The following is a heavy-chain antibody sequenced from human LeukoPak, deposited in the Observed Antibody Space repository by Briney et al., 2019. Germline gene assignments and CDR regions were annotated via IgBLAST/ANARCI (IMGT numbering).Heavy chain of an antibody. CDR2: IWYDGSNK. Sequence: PGGSLRLSCAASGFTFSSYGMHWVRQAPGKGLEWVAVIWYDGSNKYYADSVKGRFTISRDNSKNTLYLQMNSLRAEDTAVYYCARDAGVAGSPTLDYWGQGTLVTVSS. CDR1: GFTFSSYG. J-gene: IGHJ4*02. CDR3: ARDAGVAGSPTLDY. D-gene: IGHD6-19*01. V-gene: IGHV3-33*01.